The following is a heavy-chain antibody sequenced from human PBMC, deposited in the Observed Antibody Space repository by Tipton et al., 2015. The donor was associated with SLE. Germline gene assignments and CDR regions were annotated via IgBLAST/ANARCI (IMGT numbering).Heavy chain of an antibody. CDR3: ARDLMVGILDYYYGMDV. Sequence: TLSLTCTVSGGSISSGDYYWSWIRQPPGKGLEWIGYIYYSGSTYYNPSLKSRVTISVDTSKNQFSLKLSSVTAADTAVYYCARDLMVGILDYYYGMDVWGQGTTVTVSS. D-gene: IGHD3-9*01. CDR2: IYYSGST. CDR1: GGSISSGDYY. J-gene: IGHJ6*02. V-gene: IGHV4-30-4*01.